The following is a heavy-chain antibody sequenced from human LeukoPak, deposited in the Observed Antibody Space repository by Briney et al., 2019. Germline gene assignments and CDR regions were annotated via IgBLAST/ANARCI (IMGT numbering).Heavy chain of an antibody. D-gene: IGHD3-22*01. Sequence: GASVKGSCKASGYTFTSYYMHWVRQAPGQGLEWMGIINPSGGSTSYAQKFQGRVTMTRDTSTSTVYMELSSLRSEDTAVYYCARMWYYYDSSGSGMDVWGQGTTVTVSS. CDR1: GYTFTSYY. V-gene: IGHV1-46*01. CDR2: INPSGGST. CDR3: ARMWYYYDSSGSGMDV. J-gene: IGHJ6*02.